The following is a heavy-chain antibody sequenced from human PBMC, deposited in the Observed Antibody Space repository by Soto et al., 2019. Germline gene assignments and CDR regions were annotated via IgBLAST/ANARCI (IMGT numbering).Heavy chain of an antibody. CDR3: ARAADYDSSGYYYPEGFDP. Sequence: QVQLQESGPGLVKPSGTLSLTCAVSGGSISSSNWWSWVRQPPGKGLEWIGEIDDSGSTNYNPSLKSRVTRSVDMSRNQFSLKLSSVTAADTAVYYCARAADYDSSGYYYPEGFDPWGQGTLVTVSS. J-gene: IGHJ5*02. D-gene: IGHD3-22*01. CDR2: IDDSGST. V-gene: IGHV4-4*02. CDR1: GGSISSSNW.